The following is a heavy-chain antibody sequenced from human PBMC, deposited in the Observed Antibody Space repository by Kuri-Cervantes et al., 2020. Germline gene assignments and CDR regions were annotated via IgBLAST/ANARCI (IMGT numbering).Heavy chain of an antibody. CDR1: GYMFTSYG. V-gene: IGHV1-18*01. Sequence: ASVKVSCKASGYMFTSYGISWVRQAPGQGLEWMGWISAYSGDTKYAQKFQGRVTMTTDTSTSTAYMELRSLRSDDTAVYYCARDGAWSTKSIYDYWGQGTLVTVSS. D-gene: IGHD2-15*01. J-gene: IGHJ4*02. CDR3: ARDGAWSTKSIYDY. CDR2: ISAYSGDT.